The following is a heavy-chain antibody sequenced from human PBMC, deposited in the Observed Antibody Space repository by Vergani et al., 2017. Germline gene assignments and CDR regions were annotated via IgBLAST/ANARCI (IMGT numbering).Heavy chain of an antibody. D-gene: IGHD6-6*01. CDR1: GFTFSSYA. J-gene: IGHJ4*02. CDR3: AKEGIGARLFDY. CDR2: ISDSGGGT. Sequence: EVQLLESGGGLVQPGGSLRLSCAASGFTFSSYAMSWVRQAPGKGLEWVSTISDSGGGTSYADSVKGRFTISRDNSKNTLFLHMNNLRVEDTAIYYCAKEGIGARLFDYWGQGTLVTVSS. V-gene: IGHV3-23*01.